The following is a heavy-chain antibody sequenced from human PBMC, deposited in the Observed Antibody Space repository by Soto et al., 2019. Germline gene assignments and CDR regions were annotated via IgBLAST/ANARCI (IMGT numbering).Heavy chain of an antibody. Sequence: ASVKVSCKASGYTFTGYYVHWVRQAPGQGLEWMGWINPNSGDTYLAQRFQGRVTMNSDTSIGTAYMELRSLRFDDTAVYYCARVRVLVGATIDSWGQGTLVTVSS. CDR2: INPNSGDT. J-gene: IGHJ4*02. D-gene: IGHD1-26*01. CDR3: ARVRVLVGATIDS. CDR1: GYTFTGYY. V-gene: IGHV1-2*02.